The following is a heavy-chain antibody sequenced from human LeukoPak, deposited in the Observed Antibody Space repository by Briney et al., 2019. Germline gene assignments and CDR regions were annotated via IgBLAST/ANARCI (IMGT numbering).Heavy chain of an antibody. J-gene: IGHJ3*02. CDR3: ARDQLGIGAFDI. D-gene: IGHD2-21*01. CDR2: ISYDGSNK. V-gene: IGHV3-30*04. Sequence: SGGSLRLSCAASGFTFSSYAMHWVRQAPGKGLEWVAVISYDGSNKYYADSVKGRFTISRDNAKNSLYLQMNSLRAEDTAVYYCARDQLGIGAFDIWGQGTMVTVPS. CDR1: GFTFSSYA.